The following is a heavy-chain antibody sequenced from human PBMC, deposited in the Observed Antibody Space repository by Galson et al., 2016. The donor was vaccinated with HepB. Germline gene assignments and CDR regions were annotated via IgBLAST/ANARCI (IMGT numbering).Heavy chain of an antibody. J-gene: IGHJ3*02. D-gene: IGHD2-2*01. CDR2: IKQDGGEK. Sequence: SLRLSCAVSGFTFRSYWMSWVRQAPGRGLEWVANIKQDGGEKYYLDSVKGRFTISRDNAKNSLSLQMNSLRVEDTAVYYCARDSWDIVVVSPAMFTFDIWGQGTMVTVSS. CDR3: ARDSWDIVVVSPAMFTFDI. V-gene: IGHV3-7*01. CDR1: GFTFRSYW.